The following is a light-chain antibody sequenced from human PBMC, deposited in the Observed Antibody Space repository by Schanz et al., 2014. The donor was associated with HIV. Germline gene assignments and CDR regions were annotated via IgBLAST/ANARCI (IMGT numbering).Light chain of an antibody. V-gene: IGLV2-8*01. J-gene: IGLJ2*01. CDR1: SSDVGGHNY. Sequence: QSALTQPPSASGSPGQSVTISCTGTSSDVGGHNYVSWYQHHPGKAPKLIIFEVSERPSGVPDRFSGSKSGNTASLTVSGLQDEDEADYYCSSYATTKDLLFGGGTKLTV. CDR2: EVS. CDR3: SSYATTKDLL.